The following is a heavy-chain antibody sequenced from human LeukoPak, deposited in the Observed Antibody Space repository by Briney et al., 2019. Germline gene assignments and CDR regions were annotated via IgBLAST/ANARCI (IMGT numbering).Heavy chain of an antibody. Sequence: SCKASGGTFSSYAMSWVRQAPGKGLEWVGFIRSKAYGGTTEYAASVKGRFTISRDDSKSIAYLQMNSLKTEDTAVYYCTRVSDSSGYYGRDWGQGTLVTVSS. V-gene: IGHV3-49*04. D-gene: IGHD3-22*01. CDR1: GGTFSSYA. J-gene: IGHJ4*02. CDR3: TRVSDSSGYYGRD. CDR2: IRSKAYGGTT.